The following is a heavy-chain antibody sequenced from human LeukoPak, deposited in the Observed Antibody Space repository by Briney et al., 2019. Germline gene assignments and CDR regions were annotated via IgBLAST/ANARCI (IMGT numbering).Heavy chain of an antibody. CDR2: ISSTTDNYN. D-gene: IGHD1-20*01. V-gene: IGHV3-21*06. Sequence: GGSLRLSCVASGFTSSSYNMHWVRQAPGKGLEWVSTISSTTDNYNYYAGSVKGRFTISRDNARNSLYLQMNSLRVEDTAVYYCARGTNWSPLDFDYWGQGTLVTVSS. CDR1: GFTSSSYN. CDR3: ARGTNWSPLDFDY. J-gene: IGHJ4*02.